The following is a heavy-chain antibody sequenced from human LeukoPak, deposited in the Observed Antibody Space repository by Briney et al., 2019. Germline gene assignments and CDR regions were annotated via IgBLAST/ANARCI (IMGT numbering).Heavy chain of an antibody. V-gene: IGHV3-21*01. CDR3: ARDLEIFYDSSGYVDY. D-gene: IGHD3-22*01. J-gene: IGHJ4*02. CDR1: GFTFSSYS. CDR2: ISSSSSYI. Sequence: GGSLRLSCAASGFTFSSYSMNWVRQAPGKGLEWVSSISSSSSYIYYADSVKGRFTISRDNAKNSLYLQMNSLRAEDTAVYYCARDLEIFYDSSGYVDYWGQGTLVTVSS.